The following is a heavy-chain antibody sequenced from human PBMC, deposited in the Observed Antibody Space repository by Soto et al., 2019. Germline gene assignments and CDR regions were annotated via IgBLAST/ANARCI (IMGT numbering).Heavy chain of an antibody. CDR2: INPNSGMT. CDR3: ARTVMSTLRNFPY. CDR1: GYTFTTYY. V-gene: IGHV1-2*02. J-gene: IGHJ4*02. Sequence: APVKVSCKASGYTFTTYYLHWVRQAPGQDLEWMGWINPNSGMTNSAQKFQGRVTMTRDTSITTAYMELSRLNSDDTAVYYCARTVMSTLRNFPYCCQGTHVTLSS. D-gene: IGHD3-16*01.